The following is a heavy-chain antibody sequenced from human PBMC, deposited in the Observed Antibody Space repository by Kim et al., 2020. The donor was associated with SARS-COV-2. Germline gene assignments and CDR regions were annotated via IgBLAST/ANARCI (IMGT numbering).Heavy chain of an antibody. CDR3: ARDVYGGFDGIAECFQD. CDR2: ITGSGDST. J-gene: IGHJ1*01. D-gene: IGHD5-12*01. CDR1: GFTFSKYA. Sequence: GGSLRLSCAASGFTFSKYAMTWVRQAPGRGLEWVSGITGSGDSTAYADSVKGRFTISRDNSRDTLYLDMNSLRVEDTARYYCARDVYGGFDGIAECFQDWGQGTLVRVSS. V-gene: IGHV3-23*01.